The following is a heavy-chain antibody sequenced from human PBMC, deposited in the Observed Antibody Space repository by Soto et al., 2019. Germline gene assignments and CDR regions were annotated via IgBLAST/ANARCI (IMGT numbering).Heavy chain of an antibody. CDR3: ARDGCGGDCPFDY. CDR1: GFSFRSYG. CDR2: IWYDGSNK. Sequence: QVQLVESGGGVVQPGGSLRLSCTASGFSFRSYGMHWVRQAPGKGLEWVAVIWYDGSNKYSADSVKGRFTIARDNSKKTLYLQMTSLSAEDTAVYYCARDGCGGDCPFDYWGQGTLVTVSS. V-gene: IGHV3-33*01. J-gene: IGHJ4*02. D-gene: IGHD2-21*02.